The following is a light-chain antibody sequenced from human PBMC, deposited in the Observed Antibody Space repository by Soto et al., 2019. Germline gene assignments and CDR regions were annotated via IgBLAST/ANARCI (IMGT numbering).Light chain of an antibody. CDR2: EVS. V-gene: IGLV2-14*01. J-gene: IGLJ3*02. CDR1: SSDVGGYNY. CDR3: SSYTRSSTHWV. Sequence: QSALTQPASVSGSPGQSITISCTGTSSDVGGYNYVSWYQQHPGKAPKLMIYEVSNRPSGVSNRFSGSKSGNTASLTISVLQAEDEADYYCSSYTRSSTHWVFGGGTKLTVL.